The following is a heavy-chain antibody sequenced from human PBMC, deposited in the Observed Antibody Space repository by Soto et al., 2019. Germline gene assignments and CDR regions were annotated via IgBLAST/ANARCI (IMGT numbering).Heavy chain of an antibody. CDR1: GFTFSSYA. Sequence: GGSLRLSCAASGFTFSSYAMNWVRQAPGKGPEWVSHISVTGDTYYADSVKGRFTISRDNSKNTLFLQMNSLRAEDTAVYYCEKSLSTATSFDYWGQGTPVTVSS. CDR3: EKSLSTATSFDY. V-gene: IGHV3-23*01. J-gene: IGHJ4*02. CDR2: ISVTGDT.